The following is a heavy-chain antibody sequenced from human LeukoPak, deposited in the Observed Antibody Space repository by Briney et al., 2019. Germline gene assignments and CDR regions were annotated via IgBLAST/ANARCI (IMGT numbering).Heavy chain of an antibody. CDR2: IYSGGST. CDR1: GFTVSSNY. V-gene: IGHV3-66*02. Sequence: GGSLRHSCAASGFTVSSNYMSWVRQAPGKGLEWVSVIYSGGSTYYADSVKGRFTISRDNSKNTLYLQMNSLRAEDTAVYHCARDTSGIRDDAFDIWGQGTMVTVSS. J-gene: IGHJ3*02. CDR3: ARDTSGIRDDAFDI. D-gene: IGHD3-10*01.